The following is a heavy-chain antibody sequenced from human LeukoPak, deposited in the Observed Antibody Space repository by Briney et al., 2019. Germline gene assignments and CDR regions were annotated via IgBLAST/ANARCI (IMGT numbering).Heavy chain of an antibody. D-gene: IGHD5/OR15-5a*01. CDR2: IGIAGDT. Sequence: GGSLRLSCAASGFTFSSYDMHWVRQAPGRGLEWVSDIGIAGDTYYPDSVKGRFTISRENAKNSMYLQMNSLKDGDTAVYYCIRGGIQVSGIDAFDIWGQGTMVTVSS. V-gene: IGHV3-13*01. CDR1: GFTFSSYD. J-gene: IGHJ3*02. CDR3: IRGGIQVSGIDAFDI.